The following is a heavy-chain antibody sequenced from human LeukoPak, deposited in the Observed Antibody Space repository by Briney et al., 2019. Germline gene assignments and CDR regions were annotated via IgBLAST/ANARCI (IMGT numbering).Heavy chain of an antibody. CDR3: AQDQYCSGGSCYYYFDY. Sequence: PGGSLRLSCAASGFTFSSYAMSWVRQAPGKGLEWVSAISGSGGSTYYADSVKGRFTISRDNSKNTLYLQMNSLRAEDTAVYYCAQDQYCSGGSCYYYFDYWGQGTLVTVSS. CDR1: GFTFSSYA. D-gene: IGHD2-15*01. V-gene: IGHV3-23*01. J-gene: IGHJ4*02. CDR2: ISGSGGST.